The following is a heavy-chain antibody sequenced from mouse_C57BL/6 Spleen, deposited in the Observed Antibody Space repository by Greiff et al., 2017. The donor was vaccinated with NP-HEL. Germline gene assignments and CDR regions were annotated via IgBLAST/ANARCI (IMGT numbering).Heavy chain of an antibody. Sequence: QVQLQQPGAELVKPGASVKLSCKASGYTFTSYWMQWVKQRPGQGLEWIGEIDPSDSYTNYNQKFKGKATLTVDTSSSTAYMQLSSLTSEDSAVYYCARGGGSGYLDYWGQGTTLTVSS. D-gene: IGHD3-2*02. CDR3: ARGGGSGYLDY. CDR2: IDPSDSYT. J-gene: IGHJ2*01. CDR1: GYTFTSYW. V-gene: IGHV1-50*01.